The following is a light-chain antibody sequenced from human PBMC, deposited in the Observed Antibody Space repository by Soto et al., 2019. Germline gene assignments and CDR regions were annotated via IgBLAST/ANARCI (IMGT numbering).Light chain of an antibody. J-gene: IGLJ1*01. CDR1: SSNIGKNF. V-gene: IGLV1-51*01. CDR3: AAWDSSLATCV. Sequence: QSVLTQPPSVSAAPGQKVTISCSGGSSNIGKNFVSWYQQLPGTAPKLLIYDNYKRPSGIPDRFSGSKSGTSATLGITGLHTGDEAHYYCAAWDSSLATCVFGSGTKVTVL. CDR2: DNY.